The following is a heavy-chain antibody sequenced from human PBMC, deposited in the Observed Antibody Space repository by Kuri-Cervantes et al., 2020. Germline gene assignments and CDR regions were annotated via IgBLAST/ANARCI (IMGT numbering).Heavy chain of an antibody. Sequence: SETLSLTCTVSGDGFSTYYWSWIRQSPGKGLEWIGYIYHSGSTYYNPSLKSRVTISVDMSKNQFSLKLSSVTAADTAVYYCARGGMRGAWGLFDYWGQGTLVTVSS. J-gene: IGHJ4*02. CDR2: IYHSGST. V-gene: IGHV4-59*01. D-gene: IGHD2-8*01. CDR1: GDGFSTYY. CDR3: ARGGMRGAWGLFDY.